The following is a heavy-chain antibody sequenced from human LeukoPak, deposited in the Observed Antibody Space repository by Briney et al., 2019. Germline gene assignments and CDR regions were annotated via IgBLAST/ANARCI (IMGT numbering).Heavy chain of an antibody. V-gene: IGHV3-21*01. Sequence: GGSLRLSCAASGFTFSSYSINWVRQAPGKGLEWVSSISSSSSYIYYADSVKGRFTISRDNAKNSLYPQMNSLRAEDTAVYYCARVERVIAAAGAFDIWGQGTMVTVSS. J-gene: IGHJ3*02. CDR1: GFTFSSYS. D-gene: IGHD6-13*01. CDR3: ARVERVIAAAGAFDI. CDR2: ISSSSSYI.